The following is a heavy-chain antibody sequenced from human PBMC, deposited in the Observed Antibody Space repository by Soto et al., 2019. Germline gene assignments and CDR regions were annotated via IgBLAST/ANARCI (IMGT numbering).Heavy chain of an antibody. CDR2: ISGSGGST. V-gene: IGHV3-23*01. J-gene: IGHJ5*02. CDR3: ANDLTHSYGIS. CDR1: GYTFSSYA. D-gene: IGHD5-18*01. Sequence: EVQLLESGGGLVQPGGSLRLSCAASGYTFSSYAMSWVRQAPGKGLEWVSAISGSGGSTYYADSVKGRFTISRDNSKNSLYLQMNTLRDEDTAVYDSANDLTHSYGISWGQGTLVTVSS.